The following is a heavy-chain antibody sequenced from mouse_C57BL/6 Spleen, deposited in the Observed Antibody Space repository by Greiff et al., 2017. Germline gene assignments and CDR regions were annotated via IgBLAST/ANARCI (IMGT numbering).Heavy chain of an antibody. CDR2: IDPETGGT. CDR3: TISTMVSHWYFDV. J-gene: IGHJ1*03. Sequence: QVQLQQSGAELVRPGASVTLSCKASGYTFTDYEMHWVKQTPVHGLEWIGAIDPETGGTAYNQKFKGKAILTADKSSSTAYMELRSLTSEDSAVYYCTISTMVSHWYFDVWGTGTTVTVSS. D-gene: IGHD2-1*01. CDR1: GYTFTDYE. V-gene: IGHV1-15*01.